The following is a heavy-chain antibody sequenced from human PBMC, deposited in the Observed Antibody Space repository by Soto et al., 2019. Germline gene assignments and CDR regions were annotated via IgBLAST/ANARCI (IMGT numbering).Heavy chain of an antibody. J-gene: IGHJ4*02. Sequence: EAQLLESGGTLVQPGGSLRLSCAASGFTFSSYAMTWVRQAPGKGLEWVATVDNSGGITYYADSVKGRFTISRENSKNTLYLQMNSLRAEDTAVYYCAKATFDTDVAKTDYWGQGTLVTVSS. V-gene: IGHV3-23*01. D-gene: IGHD3-16*01. CDR1: GFTFSSYA. CDR2: VDNSGGIT. CDR3: AKATFDTDVAKTDY.